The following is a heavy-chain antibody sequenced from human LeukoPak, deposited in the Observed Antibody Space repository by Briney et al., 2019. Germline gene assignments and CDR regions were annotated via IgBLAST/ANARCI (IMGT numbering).Heavy chain of an antibody. V-gene: IGHV3-23*01. CDR3: AKGSGSYSFRWYFDL. D-gene: IGHD1-26*01. Sequence: PGGSLRLSCAASGFTFSSYALSWVRQAPGKGLEWVSAISGSGGSTYYADSVEGRFTISRDNSKNTLYLQMNSLRAEDTAVYYCAKGSGSYSFRWYFDLWGRGTLVTVSS. J-gene: IGHJ2*01. CDR1: GFTFSSYA. CDR2: ISGSGGST.